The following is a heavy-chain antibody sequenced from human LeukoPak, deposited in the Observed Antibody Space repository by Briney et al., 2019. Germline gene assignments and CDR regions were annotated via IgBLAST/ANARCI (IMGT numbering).Heavy chain of an antibody. CDR2: IYHSGST. D-gene: IGHD3-10*01. Sequence: SETLSLTCAVSGYSISSGYYWGWIRQPPGKGLEWIGSIYHSGSTYYNPSLKSRVTISVDTSKNQFSLKLSSVTAADTAVYYCAADYYGSGPFDYWGQGTLATVSS. J-gene: IGHJ4*02. CDR1: GYSISSGYY. CDR3: AADYYGSGPFDY. V-gene: IGHV4-38-2*01.